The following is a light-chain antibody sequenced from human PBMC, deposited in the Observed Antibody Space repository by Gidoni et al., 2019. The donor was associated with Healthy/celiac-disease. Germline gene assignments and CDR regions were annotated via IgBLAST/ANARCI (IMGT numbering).Light chain of an antibody. CDR3: QQLNSYPRM. CDR2: AAS. Sequence: LSESRSSLSACVGDRLTITCRASQGISSYLAWYQQKPGKAPKLLIYAASTLQSGVTSRFSGSGSGTDFIPTISSMQCEDFATHHCQQLNSYPRMFXQXTKVEIK. J-gene: IGKJ1*01. CDR1: QGISSY. V-gene: IGKV1-9*01.